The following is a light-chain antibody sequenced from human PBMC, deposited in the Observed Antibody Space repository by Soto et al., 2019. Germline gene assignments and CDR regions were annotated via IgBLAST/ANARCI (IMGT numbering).Light chain of an antibody. Sequence: QSALTQPRSVSGSPGQSVTISCTGTSSDVGGYNYVSWYQQHPGKAPKGMIYDVSERPSGVPDRFSGSKSGNTASLTISGLQAEDEADYYFCSNAGSYEVFGGGTKLTVL. V-gene: IGLV2-11*01. CDR2: DVS. CDR3: CSNAGSYEV. J-gene: IGLJ2*01. CDR1: SSDVGGYNY.